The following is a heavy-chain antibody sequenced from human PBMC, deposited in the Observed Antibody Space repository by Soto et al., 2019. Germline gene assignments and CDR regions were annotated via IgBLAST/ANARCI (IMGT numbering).Heavy chain of an antibody. V-gene: IGHV3-15*01. CDR2: IKSKTDGGTT. CDR1: GFTFSNAW. J-gene: IGHJ4*02. Sequence: GGSLRLSCAASGFTFSNAWMSWVRQAPGKGLEWVGRIKSKTDGGTTDYAAPVKGRFTISRDDSKNTLYLQMNSLKTEDTAVYYCTKVVDPIVRANGPDYWGQGTLVTVS. CDR3: TKVVDPIVRANGPDY. D-gene: IGHD1-26*01.